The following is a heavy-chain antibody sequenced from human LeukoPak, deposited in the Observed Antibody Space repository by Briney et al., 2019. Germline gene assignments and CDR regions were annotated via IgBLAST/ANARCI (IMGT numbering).Heavy chain of an antibody. CDR1: GGSISSSSYY. V-gene: IGHV4-39*01. CDR3: ATPGVAGSLDY. Sequence: PSETLSLTCTVSGGSISSSSYYWGWLRQPPGTWLEWIGSIYYSGSTYYNPSLKSRVTISVDTSKNQFSLKLSSVTAADTAVYYCATPGVAGSLDYWGQGTLVTVSS. D-gene: IGHD6-19*01. J-gene: IGHJ4*02. CDR2: IYYSGST.